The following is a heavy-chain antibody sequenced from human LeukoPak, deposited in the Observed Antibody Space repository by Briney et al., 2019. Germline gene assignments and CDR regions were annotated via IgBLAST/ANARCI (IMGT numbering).Heavy chain of an antibody. V-gene: IGHV3-7*03. D-gene: IGHD1-1*01. CDR2: IKEDGSKK. CDR1: GFTSSGYW. Sequence: GGSLRLSCAGYGFTSSGYWMSWVRQAPGKGREWVANIKEDGSKKNYVDSVKGRFTISRDNAKNSLYLQMNSLRAEDTAVYYCARGANWYVSHWGQGTLVTVSS. CDR3: ARGANWYVSH. J-gene: IGHJ4*02.